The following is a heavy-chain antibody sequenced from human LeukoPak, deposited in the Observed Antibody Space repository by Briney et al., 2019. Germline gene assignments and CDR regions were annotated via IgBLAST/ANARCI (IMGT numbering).Heavy chain of an antibody. CDR2: IHYDGSPK. Sequence: GGSMRLSCAASGFTFTSYGMHWVRQAPGKGLEWVAFIHYDGSPKYYADSVKGRFTISRDTSKNTLYLQMNSLTTEDTAVHYCAKAKTLDYWGQGTLVTVSS. CDR1: GFTFTSYG. V-gene: IGHV3-30*02. J-gene: IGHJ4*02. CDR3: AKAKTLDY.